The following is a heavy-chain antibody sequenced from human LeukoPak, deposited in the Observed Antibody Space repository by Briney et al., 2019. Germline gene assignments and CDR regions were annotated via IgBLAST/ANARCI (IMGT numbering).Heavy chain of an antibody. Sequence: PSETLSLTCTVSGGSISSGSYYWSWIRQPAGKGLEWIGRIYTSGSTNYNPSLKSRVTISVDTSKNQFSPKLSSVTAADTAVYYCARVHCTNGVCYRYFDYWGQGTLVTVSS. J-gene: IGHJ4*02. V-gene: IGHV4-61*02. CDR3: ARVHCTNGVCYRYFDY. CDR1: GGSISSGSYY. D-gene: IGHD2-8*01. CDR2: IYTSGST.